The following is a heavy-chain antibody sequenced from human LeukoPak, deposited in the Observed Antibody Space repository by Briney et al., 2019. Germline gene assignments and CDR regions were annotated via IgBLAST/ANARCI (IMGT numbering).Heavy chain of an antibody. CDR2: ISWNSGSI. D-gene: IGHD1-26*01. Sequence: GRSLRLSCAASGFTFDDYATHWVRQAPGKGLEWVSGISWNSGSIGYADSVKGRFTISRDNAKNSLYLQMNSLRAEDTALYYCAKDKWELPSATFDYWGQGTLVTVSS. CDR1: GFTFDDYA. J-gene: IGHJ4*02. CDR3: AKDKWELPSATFDY. V-gene: IGHV3-9*01.